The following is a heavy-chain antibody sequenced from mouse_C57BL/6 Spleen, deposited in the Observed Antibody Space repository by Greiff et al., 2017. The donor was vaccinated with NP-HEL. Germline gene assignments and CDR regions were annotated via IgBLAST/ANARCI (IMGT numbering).Heavy chain of an antibody. CDR1: GFTFSSYA. Sequence: EVKLVESGEGLVKPGGSLKLSCAASGFTFSSYAMSWVRQTPEKRLEWVAYISSGGDYIYYADTVKGRFTISRDNARNTLYLQMSSLKSEDTAMYYCTRDHYGSSYDFWGQGTSVTVSS. D-gene: IGHD1-1*01. CDR2: ISSGGDYI. CDR3: TRDHYGSSYDF. J-gene: IGHJ4*01. V-gene: IGHV5-9-1*02.